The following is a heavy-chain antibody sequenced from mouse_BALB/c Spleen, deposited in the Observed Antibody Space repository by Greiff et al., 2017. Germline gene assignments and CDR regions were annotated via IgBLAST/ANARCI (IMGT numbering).Heavy chain of an antibody. CDR2: IYPYNGGT. CDR1: GYTFTDYN. CDR3: AREGELGHGFAY. Sequence: EVQLQQSGPELVKPGASVKISCKASGYTFTDYNMHWVKQSHGKSLEWIGYIYPYNGGTGYNQKFKSKATLTVDNSSSTAYMELRSLTSEDSAVYYCAREGELGHGFAYWGQGTLVTVSA. J-gene: IGHJ3*01. D-gene: IGHD3-1*01. V-gene: IGHV1S29*02.